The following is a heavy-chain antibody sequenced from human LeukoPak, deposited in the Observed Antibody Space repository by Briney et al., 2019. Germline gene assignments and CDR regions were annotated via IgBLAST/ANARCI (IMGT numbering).Heavy chain of an antibody. CDR3: AREERYCGGDCYS. CDR1: GGTFSSYA. D-gene: IGHD2-21*02. V-gene: IGHV1-69*01. CDR2: IIPIFGTA. J-gene: IGHJ5*02. Sequence: SVKVSCKASGGTFSSYAISWVRRAPGQGLEWMGGIIPIFGTANYAQKFQGRVTITADESTSTAYMELSSLRSEETAVYYCAREERYCGGDCYSWGQGTLVTVSS.